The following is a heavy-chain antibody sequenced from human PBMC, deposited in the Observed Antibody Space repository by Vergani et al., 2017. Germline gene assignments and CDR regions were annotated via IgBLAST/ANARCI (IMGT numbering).Heavy chain of an antibody. CDR1: GGTFSSYA. D-gene: IGHD5-24*01. CDR3: ATWGRRDGYNWGWKPHSY. J-gene: IGHJ4*02. V-gene: IGHV1-69*13. Sequence: QVQLVQSGAEVKKPGSSVKVSCKASGGTFSSYAISWVRQAPGQGLEWMGGIIPIFGTANYAQKFQGRVTITADESTSTAYMELSSLRSEDTAVYYCATWGRRDGYNWGWKPHSYRGQGTLVTVSS. CDR2: IIPIFGTA.